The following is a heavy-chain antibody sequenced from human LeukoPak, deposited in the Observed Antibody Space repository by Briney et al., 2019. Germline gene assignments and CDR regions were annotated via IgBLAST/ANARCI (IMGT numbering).Heavy chain of an antibody. V-gene: IGHV1-8*01. CDR2: MNPNSGRT. CDR3: TRETSSRYFDY. Sequence: ASVKVSRKASGYTLTSYDINWVRQATGQGLEWMGWMNPNSGRTGYAQNFQGRITITRNTSISTAYMELSSLRSEDTAVYYCTRETSSRYFDYWGQGALVTVSS. J-gene: IGHJ4*02. CDR1: GYTLTSYD.